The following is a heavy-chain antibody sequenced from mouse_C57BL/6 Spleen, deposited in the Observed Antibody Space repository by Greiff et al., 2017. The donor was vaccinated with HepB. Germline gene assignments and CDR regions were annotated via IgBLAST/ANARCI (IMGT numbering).Heavy chain of an antibody. CDR2: INPYNGDT. J-gene: IGHJ3*01. Sequence: EVKLQQSGPELVKPGDSVKISCKASGYSFTGYFMNWVMQSHGKSLEWIGRINPYNGDTFYNQKFKGKATLTVDKSSSTAHMELRSLTSEDSAVYYCARGGYDYDGAWFAYWGQGTLVTVSA. D-gene: IGHD2-4*01. CDR1: GYSFTGYF. V-gene: IGHV1-20*01. CDR3: ARGGYDYDGAWFAY.